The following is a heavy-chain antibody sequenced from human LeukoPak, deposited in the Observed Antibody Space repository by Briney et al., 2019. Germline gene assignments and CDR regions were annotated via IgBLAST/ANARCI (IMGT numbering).Heavy chain of an antibody. CDR1: GGTFSSYA. D-gene: IGHD3-9*01. CDR3: ARDGYDILTGYSDY. J-gene: IGHJ4*02. Sequence: ASVKVSCKASGGTFSSYAISWVRQAPGQGLEWMGGIIPIFGTANYAQKFQGRVTITADESTSTAYMELSSLRSEDTAVYYCARDGYDILTGYSDYWGQGTPVTVSS. CDR2: IIPIFGTA. V-gene: IGHV1-69*13.